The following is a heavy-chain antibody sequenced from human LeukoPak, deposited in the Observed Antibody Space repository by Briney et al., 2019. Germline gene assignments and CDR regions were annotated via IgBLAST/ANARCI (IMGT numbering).Heavy chain of an antibody. V-gene: IGHV4-59*01. CDR3: AGTYDFWSGYSYYLDY. CDR1: GGSISSYY. J-gene: IGHJ4*02. Sequence: ASETLSLTCTVSGGSISSYYWSWIRQPPGKGLEWIGYIYYSGSTNSNPSLKSRVTISVDTSKNQFSLKLSSVTAADTAVYYCAGTYDFWSGYSYYLDYWGQGTLVTVSS. CDR2: IYYSGST. D-gene: IGHD3-3*01.